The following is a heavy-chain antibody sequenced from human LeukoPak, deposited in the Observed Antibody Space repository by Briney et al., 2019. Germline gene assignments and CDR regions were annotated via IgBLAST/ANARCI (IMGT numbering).Heavy chain of an antibody. CDR2: IYYSGTT. CDR3: ARGVYIAAAQYGY. CDR1: GGSISSYY. D-gene: IGHD6-13*01. V-gene: IGHV4-59*01. Sequence: PSETLSLTCTVSGGSISSYYWSWIRQPPGKGLEWIGYIYYSGTTNYNPSLESRVTISVDTSKNQFSLKLSSATAADTAVYYCARGVYIAAAQYGYWGQGTLVTVSS. J-gene: IGHJ4*02.